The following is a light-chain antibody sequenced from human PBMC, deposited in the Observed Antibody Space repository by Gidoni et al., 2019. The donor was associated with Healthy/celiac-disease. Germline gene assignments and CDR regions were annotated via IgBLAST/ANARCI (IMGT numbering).Light chain of an antibody. Sequence: DIQITLSPSSLSASVGDRVTITCRASQSMSSYLNWYQQKPGKAHKLLIYAASSLHGGVSSRFSGSGSGTDFTLTISSLQPEDSATYYCKQSYSTPHSFGPGTKLEIK. CDR2: AAS. V-gene: IGKV1-39*01. CDR1: QSMSSY. CDR3: KQSYSTPHS. J-gene: IGKJ2*01.